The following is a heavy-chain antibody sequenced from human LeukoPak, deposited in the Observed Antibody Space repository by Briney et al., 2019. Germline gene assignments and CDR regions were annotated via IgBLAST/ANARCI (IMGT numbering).Heavy chain of an antibody. CDR3: ARHYYDSSGYEN. J-gene: IGHJ4*02. CDR2: IYYSGST. CDR1: GGSISISSYY. Sequence: SEPLSLTCTVSGGSISISSYYWGWIRQPPGKGLEWIGSIYYSGSTYYNPSLKSRVTISVDTSKNQFSLKLSSVTAADTAVYYCARHYYDSSGYENWGQGTLVTVSP. V-gene: IGHV4-39*01. D-gene: IGHD3-22*01.